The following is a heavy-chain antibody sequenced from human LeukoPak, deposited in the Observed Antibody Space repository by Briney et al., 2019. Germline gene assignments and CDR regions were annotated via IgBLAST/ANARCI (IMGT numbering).Heavy chain of an antibody. CDR1: GGTFGTHT. CDR3: ARVVFTFRNAFDI. J-gene: IGHJ3*02. D-gene: IGHD2-15*01. Sequence: VKVSCKVSGGTFGTHTFGWVRQAPGQGLEWMGGTIPLFGRANYAQKFQDRVTITTDESTTTVYMELRNLRFEDTAVYYCARVVFTFRNAFDIWGQGTTIIVSS. CDR2: TIPLFGRA. V-gene: IGHV1-69*05.